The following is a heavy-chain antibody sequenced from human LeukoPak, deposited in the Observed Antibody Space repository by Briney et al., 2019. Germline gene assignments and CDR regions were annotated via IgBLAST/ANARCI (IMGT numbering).Heavy chain of an antibody. D-gene: IGHD2-15*01. CDR2: MNPNSGNT. Sequence: ASVKVSCKASGYTFTSYDINWVRQATGQGLEWMGWMNPNSGNTGYAQKFQGRVTMTRNTSISTAYMELSSLRSEDTAVYYCARFLRRCSGGSCYSDAFDIWGQGTMVTVSS. J-gene: IGHJ3*02. V-gene: IGHV1-8*01. CDR1: GYTFTSYD. CDR3: ARFLRRCSGGSCYSDAFDI.